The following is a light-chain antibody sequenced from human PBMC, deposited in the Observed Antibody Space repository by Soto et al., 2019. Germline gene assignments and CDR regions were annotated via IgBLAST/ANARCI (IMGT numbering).Light chain of an antibody. CDR2: EVN. CDR3: ASFTTSSTRV. Sequence: QSALTQPASVSGSPGQSITVSCTGTSSDIGTYNYVSWYQQHPGKAPKVIIYEVNNRPSGVSNRFSGSKSGNTASLTISGLQAEDEADYYCASFTTSSTRVLGTGTKVTVL. CDR1: SSDIGTYNY. V-gene: IGLV2-14*01. J-gene: IGLJ1*01.